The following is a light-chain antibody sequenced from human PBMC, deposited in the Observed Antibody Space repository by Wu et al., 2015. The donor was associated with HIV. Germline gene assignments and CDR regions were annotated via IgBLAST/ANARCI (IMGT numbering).Light chain of an antibody. Sequence: AIQLTQSPSSLSASVGDRVTITCRASQGISSALAWYQQKSGKAPKLLIYDASSLESGVPSRFSGSGSGTDFTLTINSLQREDSATYYCQQSYNTPFTFGPGTKVEIK. V-gene: IGKV1D-13*01. CDR3: QQSYNTPFT. CDR2: DAS. CDR1: QGISSA. J-gene: IGKJ3*01.